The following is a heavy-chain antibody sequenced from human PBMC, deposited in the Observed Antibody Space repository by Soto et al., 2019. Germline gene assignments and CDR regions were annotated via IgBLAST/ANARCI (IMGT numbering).Heavy chain of an antibody. J-gene: IGHJ6*02. D-gene: IGHD5-18*01. CDR3: ASRGYSYGFSLGMDV. CDR2: IYYSGST. Sequence: PSETLSLTCNVSGGSISSGGYYWSWIRQHPGKGLEWIGYIYYSGSTYYNPSLKSRVTISVDTSKNQFSLKLSSVTAADTAVYYCASRGYSYGFSLGMDVWGQGTTVTVSS. CDR1: GGSISSGGYY. V-gene: IGHV4-31*03.